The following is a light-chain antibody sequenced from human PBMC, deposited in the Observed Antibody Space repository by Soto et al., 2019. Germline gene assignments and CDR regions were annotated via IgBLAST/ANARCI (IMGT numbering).Light chain of an antibody. CDR1: ALPKQY. Sequence: SYELTQPPSVSVSPGQTARITCSGDALPKQYAYWYQQKPGQAPVLGIYKDSERPSGIPERFSGSSSGTTVALTISGVQAEDEADYYCQSADSSAHVVFGGGTKVTVL. CDR3: QSADSSAHVV. J-gene: IGLJ2*01. CDR2: KDS. V-gene: IGLV3-25*03.